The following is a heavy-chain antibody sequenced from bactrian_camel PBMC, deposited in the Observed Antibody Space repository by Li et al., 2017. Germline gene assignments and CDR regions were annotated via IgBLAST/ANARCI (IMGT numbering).Heavy chain of an antibody. J-gene: IGHJ4*01. CDR1: GYTYNRNC. V-gene: IGHV3S1*01. CDR2: IHTGGGVT. CDR3: TKDRSYGTRNWAQST. D-gene: IGHD3*01. Sequence: QVQLVESGGGSVQAGGSLRLSCAASGYTYNRNCMAWFRQAPGKQREGVASIHTGGGVTYYADSVKGRFTISRDNARKTLYLQMNSLKPEDTAMYYCTKDRSYGTRNWAQSTRGQGTQVTVS.